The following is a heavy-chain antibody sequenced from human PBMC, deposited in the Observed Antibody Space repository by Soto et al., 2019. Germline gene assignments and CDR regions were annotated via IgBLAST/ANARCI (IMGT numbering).Heavy chain of an antibody. J-gene: IGHJ5*02. D-gene: IGHD2-15*01. V-gene: IGHV4-39*01. CDR3: ARPSGLRLGYCSGGSCYSGENWFAP. CDR2: IYYSGST. Sequence: SETLSLTCTVSGGSISSSSYYWGWIRQPPGKGLEWIGSIYYSGSTYYNPSLKSRVTISVDTSKNQFSLKLSSVTAADTAVYYCARPSGLRLGYCSGGSCYSGENWFAPWGQGTLVTVSS. CDR1: GGSISSSSYY.